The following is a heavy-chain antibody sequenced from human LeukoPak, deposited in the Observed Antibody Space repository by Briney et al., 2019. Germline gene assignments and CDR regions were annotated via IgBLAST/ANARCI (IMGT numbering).Heavy chain of an antibody. CDR1: GYTFTSYG. CDR2: ISAYNGNT. D-gene: IGHD2-15*01. Sequence: ASVKVSCKASGYTFTSYGISWVRQAPGQGLEWMGWISAYNGNTNYAQKLQGRVTMTTDTSTSTAYMELRSLRSDDTAVYYCARETVVAASFDYFDYWGXGTLVTVSS. V-gene: IGHV1-18*01. CDR3: ARETVVAASFDYFDY. J-gene: IGHJ4*02.